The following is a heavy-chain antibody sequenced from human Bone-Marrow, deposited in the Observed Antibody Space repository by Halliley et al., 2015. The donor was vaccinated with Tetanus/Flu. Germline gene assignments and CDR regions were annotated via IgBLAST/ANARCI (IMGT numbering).Heavy chain of an antibody. CDR2: LSSAGGN. V-gene: IGHV3-13*01. Sequence: KGLEGVSGLSSAGGNFYLNSVRGRFTMYRESAKNSVFLQMNSLGVEDTALYYCARGSGTARFDYWGQGALVTVSS. CDR3: ARGSGTARFDY. J-gene: IGHJ4*02. D-gene: IGHD5-18*01.